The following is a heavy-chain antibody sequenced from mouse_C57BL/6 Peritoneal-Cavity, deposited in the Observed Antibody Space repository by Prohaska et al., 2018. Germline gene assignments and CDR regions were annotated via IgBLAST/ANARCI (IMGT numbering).Heavy chain of an antibody. CDR3: ARRGGYYVSFAY. D-gene: IGHD2-3*01. CDR1: GYTFTDYY. CDR2: INPNNGGT. V-gene: IGHV1-26*01. Sequence: EVQLQQSRPDLVKPGSSVKISCKSSGYTFTDYYMNWVKQSHGKSLEWIGDINPNNGGTSYNQKFKGKATLTVDKSSSTAYMELRSLTSEDSAVYYCARRGGYYVSFAYWGQGTLVTVSA. J-gene: IGHJ3*01.